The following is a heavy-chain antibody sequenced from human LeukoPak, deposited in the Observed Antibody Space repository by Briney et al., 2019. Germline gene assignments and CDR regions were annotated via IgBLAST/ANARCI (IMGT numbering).Heavy chain of an antibody. D-gene: IGHD1-26*01. CDR2: ISSSSSYI. V-gene: IGHV3-21*01. J-gene: IGHJ4*01. CDR3: ASLWELLTWAYFDY. Sequence: GGSLRLTCTASGCTFSSYSMSWVRQAPGKGLEWVSSISSSSSYIYYADSVKGRFTISRDNAKNSLYLQMNCVSAEDTAVYYCASLWELLTWAYFDYWGQGTLVTVSS. CDR1: GCTFSSYS.